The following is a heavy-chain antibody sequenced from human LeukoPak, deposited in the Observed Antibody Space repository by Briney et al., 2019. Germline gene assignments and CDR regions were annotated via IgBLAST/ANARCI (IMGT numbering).Heavy chain of an antibody. CDR3: AKDRDGKRELPLYFDY. Sequence: GGSLVLSCAASGFTFNSYAMSWVRQAPGKGLEWVSTISYSVGTTYYADSVKGRFTISRDNSKNTLYLQMNSLRAEDTAVYYCAKDRDGKRELPLYFDYWGQGTLVTVSS. J-gene: IGHJ4*02. CDR2: ISYSVGTT. D-gene: IGHD1-26*01. CDR1: GFTFNSYA. V-gene: IGHV3-23*01.